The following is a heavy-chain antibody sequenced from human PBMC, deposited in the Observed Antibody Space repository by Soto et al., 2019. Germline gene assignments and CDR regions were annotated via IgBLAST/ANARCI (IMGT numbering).Heavy chain of an antibody. Sequence: GGALRLFCVASGIEFSNYAMSWVRQAPGKGLEWVSISSASGRSRYHADSVKGRFTISRDKSTHTLYLHMTNLRAEDTAVYYCAKDGNWLDVYFDVWGQGTPVTVAS. J-gene: IGHJ4*02. CDR3: AKDGNWLDVYFDV. CDR1: GIEFSNYA. D-gene: IGHD6-19*01. V-gene: IGHV3-23*01. CDR2: SSASGRSR.